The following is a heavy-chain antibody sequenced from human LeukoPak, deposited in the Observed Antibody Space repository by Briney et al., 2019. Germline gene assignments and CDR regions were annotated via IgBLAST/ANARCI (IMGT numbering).Heavy chain of an antibody. CDR2: INHSGST. J-gene: IGHJ4*02. V-gene: IGHV4-34*01. Sequence: PSETLSLTCGVYGGSFSGYYWNWIRQPPGKGLEWIGEINHSGSTNYNPSLKSRVTISVDTSKNQFSLKLSSVTAADTAVYYCARVSPTYAVTTNYFDYWGQGTLVTVSS. CDR3: ARVSPTYAVTTNYFDY. CDR1: GGSFSGYY. D-gene: IGHD4-17*01.